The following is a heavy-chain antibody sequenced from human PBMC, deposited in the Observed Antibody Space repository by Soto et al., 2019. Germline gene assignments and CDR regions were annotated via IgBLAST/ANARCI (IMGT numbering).Heavy chain of an antibody. V-gene: IGHV4-59*08. Sequence: QVQLQESGPGLVKPSETLSLTCTVSGGSISSYYWSWIRQPPGKGLEWIGYMYYSGSTNYNPSLKSRVTISVDTSKNQFSLKLRSVTAADTAVYYCARRVAAAGTWYFDLWGRGTLVTVSS. CDR3: ARRVAAAGTWYFDL. CDR1: GGSISSYY. J-gene: IGHJ2*01. D-gene: IGHD6-13*01. CDR2: MYYSGST.